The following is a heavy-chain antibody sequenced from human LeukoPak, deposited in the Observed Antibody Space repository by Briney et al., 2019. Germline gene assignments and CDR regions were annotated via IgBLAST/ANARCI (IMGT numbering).Heavy chain of an antibody. CDR3: AREGIGATSSFDY. D-gene: IGHD5-24*01. Sequence: SETLSLTCTVSGGSMSSYYWSWIRQPPGKGLEWIGYIYYSGSTNYNPSLKSRVTISVDTSKNQFSLKLSSVTAADTAVYYCAREGIGATSSFDYWGQGTLVTVSS. J-gene: IGHJ4*02. V-gene: IGHV4-59*01. CDR1: GGSMSSYY. CDR2: IYYSGST.